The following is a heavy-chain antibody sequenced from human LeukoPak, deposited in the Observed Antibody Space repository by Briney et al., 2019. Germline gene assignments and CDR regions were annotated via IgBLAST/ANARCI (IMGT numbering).Heavy chain of an antibody. Sequence: PSETLSLTCTVSGGSISSGSYYWSWIRQPAGKGLEWIGRIYTSGSTNYNPSLKSRVTISVDTSKNQFSLKLSSVTAADTAVYYCATYDSSGPWNYWGQGTLVTVSS. CDR3: ATYDSSGPWNY. D-gene: IGHD3-22*01. CDR2: IYTSGST. CDR1: GGSISSGSYY. J-gene: IGHJ4*02. V-gene: IGHV4-61*02.